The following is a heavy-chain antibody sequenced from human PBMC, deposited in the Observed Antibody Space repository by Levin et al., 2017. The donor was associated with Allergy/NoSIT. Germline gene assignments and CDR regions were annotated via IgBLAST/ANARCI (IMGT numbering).Heavy chain of an antibody. V-gene: IGHV3-23*01. J-gene: IGHJ4*02. D-gene: IGHD5-18*01. Sequence: PGGSLRLSCAASGFPFSSYAVSWVRQAPGKGLEWVSAITSGFSTYYADSVKGRLSISRDNSKNTVYLQMNGLRADDRAVYYCTKEGDGHSYGHRWGQGTLVTVSS. CDR1: GFPFSSYA. CDR2: ITSGFST. CDR3: TKEGDGHSYGHR.